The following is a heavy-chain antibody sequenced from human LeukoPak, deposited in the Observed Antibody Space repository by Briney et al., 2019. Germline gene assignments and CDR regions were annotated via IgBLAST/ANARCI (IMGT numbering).Heavy chain of an antibody. V-gene: IGHV1-18*01. CDR3: ARGGALLWFGEFNYYYGMDV. Sequence: ASLKVSCTASGYTFTSYGISWVRQAPGQGLEWMGWISAYNGNTNYAQKLQGRVTMTTDTSTSTAYMELRSLRSDDTAVYYCARGGALLWFGEFNYYYGMDVWGQGTTVTVSS. J-gene: IGHJ6*02. D-gene: IGHD3-10*01. CDR2: ISAYNGNT. CDR1: GYTFTSYG.